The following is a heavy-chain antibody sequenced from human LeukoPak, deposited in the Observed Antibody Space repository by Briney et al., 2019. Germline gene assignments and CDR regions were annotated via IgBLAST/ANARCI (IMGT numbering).Heavy chain of an antibody. J-gene: IGHJ3*01. CDR1: GYSFSSSW. V-gene: IGHV5-51*01. Sequence: GESLKISCKGSGYSFSSSWIGWVRQMPGKGLEWMGIIYPGDSDTKYSPSFQGQVTISVDKSISTAYLQWSSLKALDTAMYYCARLRGWFEVRAFDVWGQGTMVTVSS. CDR3: ARLRGWFEVRAFDV. CDR2: IYPGDSDT. D-gene: IGHD6-19*01.